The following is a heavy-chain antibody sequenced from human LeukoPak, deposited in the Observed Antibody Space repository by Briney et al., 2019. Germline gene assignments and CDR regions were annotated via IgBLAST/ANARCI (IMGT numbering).Heavy chain of an antibody. D-gene: IGHD3-3*01. Sequence: SETLSLTCAVYGGSFSGYYWSWIRQPPGKGLEWIGEINHSGSTNYNPSLKSRVTISVDTSKNQFSLKLSSVTAADTAVYYCARGPLRFLEWLLPDYYYGMDVWGQRPTVSVSS. CDR2: INHSGST. V-gene: IGHV4-34*01. CDR1: GGSFSGYY. J-gene: IGHJ6*02. CDR3: ARGPLRFLEWLLPDYYYGMDV.